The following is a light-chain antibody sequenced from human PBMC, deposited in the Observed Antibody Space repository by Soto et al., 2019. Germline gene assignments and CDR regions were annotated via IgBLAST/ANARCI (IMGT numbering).Light chain of an antibody. CDR2: QVT. Sequence: QPALTQPASVSGSLGQSITISCTGTTRDIAGYNYISWYQQLPGKAPKLMIYQVTIRPSGISNRFSGSKSGNTASLTISGLQAEDEADYYCTSFSSSTSLYVFGTGTKVT. V-gene: IGLV2-14*01. CDR3: TSFSSSTSLYV. CDR1: TRDIAGYNY. J-gene: IGLJ1*01.